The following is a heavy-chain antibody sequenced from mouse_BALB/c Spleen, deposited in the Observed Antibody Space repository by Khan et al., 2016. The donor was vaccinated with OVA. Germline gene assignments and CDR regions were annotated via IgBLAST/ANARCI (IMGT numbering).Heavy chain of an antibody. CDR3: TRENYYGRTCYAMDY. D-gene: IGHD1-1*01. V-gene: IGHV1S41*01. J-gene: IGHJ4*01. CDR2: IAVVRGRT. CDR1: DYISTRNS. Sequence: DLVRLEASVKPSCKASDYISTRNSSNWVEKRPGQGLEWIGRIAVVRGRTHNNEMFKGKATLTVVPSSSTAYIQLSSLSYEDSAVFFCTRENYYGRTCYAMDYWGQGTSVTVSS.